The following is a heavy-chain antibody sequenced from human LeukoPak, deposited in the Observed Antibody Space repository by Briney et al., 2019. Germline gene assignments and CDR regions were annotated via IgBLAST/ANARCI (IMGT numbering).Heavy chain of an antibody. CDR1: AFTFSSYG. CDR3: AKDATYCSSTSCDTYYYSYMDV. D-gene: IGHD2-2*01. CDR2: IWYDGNGK. Sequence: TGRCLRLSCAASAFTFSSYGMHWVRQPPGKGLEWVAVIWYDGNGKYYADSVKGRFTISRDNSKNTLYLQMNSLRAEDTAVYYCAKDATYCSSTSCDTYYYSYMDVWGKGTTVTVSS. V-gene: IGHV3-33*06. J-gene: IGHJ6*03.